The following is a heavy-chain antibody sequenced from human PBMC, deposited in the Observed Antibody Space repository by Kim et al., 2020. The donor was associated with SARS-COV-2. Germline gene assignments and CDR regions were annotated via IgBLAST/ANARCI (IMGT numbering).Heavy chain of an antibody. Sequence: YDGSNKYYADSVKGRFTISRDNSKNTLYLQMNSLRAEDTAVYYCAKYPVYWGQGTLVTVSS. CDR3: AKYPVY. V-gene: IGHV3-33*06. J-gene: IGHJ4*02. CDR2: YDGSNK.